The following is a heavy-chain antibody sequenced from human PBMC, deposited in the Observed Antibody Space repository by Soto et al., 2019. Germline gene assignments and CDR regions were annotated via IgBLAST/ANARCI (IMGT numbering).Heavy chain of an antibody. CDR2: ISPSTSHI. Sequence: EVHLVESGGGLVKPGGSLRLSCAVSGFTFSSCTIHWVRQAPGKGLEWVSSISPSTSHIYYADSVKGRFTISRDNAKNSLFLQMNSLRAEDTAVYYCSGCSGGACYQNYGIAVWGQGTTVTVS. CDR3: SGCSGGACYQNYGIAV. J-gene: IGHJ6*02. D-gene: IGHD2-15*01. CDR1: GFTFSSCT. V-gene: IGHV3-21*01.